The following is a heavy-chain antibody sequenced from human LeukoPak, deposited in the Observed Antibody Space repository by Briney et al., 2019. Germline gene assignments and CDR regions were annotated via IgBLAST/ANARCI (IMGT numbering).Heavy chain of an antibody. D-gene: IGHD5-12*01. Sequence: PGGSLRLSCGASGCTLSSNWMTWVRQAPGRGLEWVASIKQDGSVKYYVDSVKGRFTISRDNARNSLSLQMNSLGVEDTAVYFCARWGQTSGYYYVDNWGQGTLVTVSS. CDR1: GCTLSSNW. J-gene: IGHJ4*02. CDR3: ARWGQTSGYYYVDN. CDR2: IKQDGSVK. V-gene: IGHV3-7*01.